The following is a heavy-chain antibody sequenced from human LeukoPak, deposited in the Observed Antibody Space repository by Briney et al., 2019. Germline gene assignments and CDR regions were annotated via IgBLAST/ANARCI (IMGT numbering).Heavy chain of an antibody. CDR3: TRDPLYGDSWP. V-gene: IGHV3-7*01. D-gene: IGHD2-21*02. J-gene: IGHJ5*02. CDR2: INGDSSKI. CDR1: GFSFSGYL. Sequence: GGSLRLSCVGSGFSFSGYLMSWVRQAPGKGLEWVANINGDSSKIQSVDSEKGRFIISRDNAKNSLYLQMNSLRVDDTAVYYCTRDPLYGDSWPWGQGTLVTVSS.